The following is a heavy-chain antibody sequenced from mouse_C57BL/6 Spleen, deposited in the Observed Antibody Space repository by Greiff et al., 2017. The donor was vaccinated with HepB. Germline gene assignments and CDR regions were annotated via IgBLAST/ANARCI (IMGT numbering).Heavy chain of an antibody. Sequence: VKVIESGPGLVQPSQSLSITCTVSGFSLTSYGVHWVRQSPGKGLEWLGVIWSGGSTDYNAAFISILSISQDNSKSQVFFKMNSLQADDTAIYYCARSSYDDWFAYWGQGTLVTVSA. D-gene: IGHD2-12*01. CDR3: ARSSYDDWFAY. CDR1: GFSLTSYG. CDR2: IWSGGST. J-gene: IGHJ3*01. V-gene: IGHV2-2*01.